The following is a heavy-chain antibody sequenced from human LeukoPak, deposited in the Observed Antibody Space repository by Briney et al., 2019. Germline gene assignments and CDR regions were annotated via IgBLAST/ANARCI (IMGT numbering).Heavy chain of an antibody. V-gene: IGHV1-69*04. D-gene: IGHD3-22*01. J-gene: IGHJ4*02. Sequence: SVKVSCKASGGTFSSYAISWVRQAPGQGLEWMGRIIPILGIANYAQKFQGRVTITADKSTSTAYMELSSLRSEDTAVYYCARDARDFSYYDSNGPLDYFDYCGQRTLVTVSS. CDR2: IIPILGIA. CDR1: GGTFSSYA. CDR3: ARDARDFSYYDSNGPLDYFDY.